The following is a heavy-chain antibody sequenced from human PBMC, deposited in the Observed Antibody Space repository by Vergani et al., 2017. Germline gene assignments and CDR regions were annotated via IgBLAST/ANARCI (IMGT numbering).Heavy chain of an antibody. CDR2: INHSGST. Sequence: QVQLQQWGAGLLKPSETLSLTCAVYGGSFSGYYWSWIRQPPGKGLEWIGEINHSGSTNYNPSLKSRVTISVDTSKNQFSLKLSSVTAADTAVYYCARGRVAVAGTGFDPWGQGTLVTVSS. V-gene: IGHV4-34*01. D-gene: IGHD6-19*01. CDR1: GGSFSGYY. CDR3: ARGRVAVAGTGFDP. J-gene: IGHJ5*02.